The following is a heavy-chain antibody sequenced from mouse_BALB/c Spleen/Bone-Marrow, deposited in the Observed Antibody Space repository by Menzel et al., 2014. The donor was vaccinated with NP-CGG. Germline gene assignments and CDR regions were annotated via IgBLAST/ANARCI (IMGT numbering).Heavy chain of an antibody. D-gene: IGHD2-12*01. Sequence: EVHLVESGGGLVKPGGSLKLSCAASGFTFSSYAMSWVRQTPEKRLEWVATISSGGSYTYYPDSVKGRFTISRDNAKNPLYLQMSSLRSEDTAMYYCARQTGSYDDWFAYWGQGTLVTVSA. CDR3: ARQTGSYDDWFAY. V-gene: IGHV5-9-3*01. CDR1: GFTFSSYA. J-gene: IGHJ3*01. CDR2: ISSGGSYT.